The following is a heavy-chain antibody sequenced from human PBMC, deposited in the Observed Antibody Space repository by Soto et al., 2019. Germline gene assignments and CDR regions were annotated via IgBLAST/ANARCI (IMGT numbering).Heavy chain of an antibody. Sequence: EVQLLESGGGLVQPGGSLRLSCAASGFTFSSYAMSWVRQAPGKGLEWVSAISGSGGSTYYADSVKGRFTISRDNSKNTLYLQMTSLRAEDTAVYYCAKDSRPAWSRTYDFLSGYYDRYFDLWGRGTLVTVSS. J-gene: IGHJ2*01. CDR3: AKDSRPAWSRTYDFLSGYYDRYFDL. D-gene: IGHD3-3*01. V-gene: IGHV3-23*01. CDR2: ISGSGGST. CDR1: GFTFSSYA.